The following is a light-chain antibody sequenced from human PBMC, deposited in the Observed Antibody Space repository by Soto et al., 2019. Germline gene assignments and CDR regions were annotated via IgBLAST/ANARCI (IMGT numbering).Light chain of an antibody. CDR2: KAS. CDR1: QSIDTW. Sequence: DIQMTQSPSTLSASVGDRVTITCRASQSIDTWLAWHQQKPGQVPKLLISKASSLESGVPSRFSGSGSGTEFTLTISSLQPDDSATYYCQQYHSYRAFGQGTKVEI. CDR3: QQYHSYRA. J-gene: IGKJ1*01. V-gene: IGKV1-5*03.